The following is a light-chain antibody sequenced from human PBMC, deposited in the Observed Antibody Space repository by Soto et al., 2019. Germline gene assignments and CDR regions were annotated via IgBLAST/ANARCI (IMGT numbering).Light chain of an antibody. J-gene: IGLJ2*01. CDR2: EVS. CDR3: ASYTSSSTSVI. CDR1: SSDVGGYKY. Sequence: QSALTQPASVSGSPGQSITISCTGTSSDVGGYKYVSWYQQHPDKAPKLIIFEVSNRPSGISSRFSGSKSGNTASLTISGLQAEDDADYYCASYTSSSTSVIFVRGTKLTVL. V-gene: IGLV2-14*01.